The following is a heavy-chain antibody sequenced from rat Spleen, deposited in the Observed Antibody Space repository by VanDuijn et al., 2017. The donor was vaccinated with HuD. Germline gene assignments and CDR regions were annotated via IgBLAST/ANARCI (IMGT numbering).Heavy chain of an antibody. CDR2: ISYDGSST. Sequence: EVQLVESGGGLVQPGRSLKLSCAASGFTFSDYNMAWVRQAPKKGLEWVATISYDGSSTYYRDSVKGRFTISRDNAKNTLYLHMDSLRSEDTATYYCATGWIMGAWGQGASVTVSS. V-gene: IGHV5-7*01. D-gene: IGHD1-12*02. CDR3: ATGWIMGA. CDR1: GFTFSDYN. J-gene: IGHJ4*01.